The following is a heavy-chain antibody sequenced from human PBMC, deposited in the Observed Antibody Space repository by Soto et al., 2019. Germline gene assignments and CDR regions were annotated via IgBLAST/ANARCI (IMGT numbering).Heavy chain of an antibody. J-gene: IGHJ3*02. CDR1: GYTFTSYG. CDR2: LSAYNGNT. CDR3: ARNGPMEGACDI. V-gene: IGHV1-18*01. Sequence: QVQLVQSGAEVKKPGASVKVSCKASGYTFTSYGIGWVRQAPGQGLDWMGWLSAYNGNTSYAKKLQGRVTMTTDTTTSSACMELRSLRSDDTAVYYCARNGPMEGACDIWGQGTMVTVSS. D-gene: IGHD2-8*01.